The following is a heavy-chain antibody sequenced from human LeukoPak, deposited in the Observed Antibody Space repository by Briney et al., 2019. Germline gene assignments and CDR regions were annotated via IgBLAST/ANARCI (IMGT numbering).Heavy chain of an antibody. CDR2: ISSSGSTI. Sequence: PGGTLRLSCAASGFTFSDYYMGWIRQAPGKGLEWVSYISSSGSTIYYADSVKGRFTISRDNAKNSLYLQMNSLRAEDTAVYYCAREDGMIYAFDIWGQGTMVTVSS. V-gene: IGHV3-11*01. J-gene: IGHJ3*02. CDR1: GFTFSDYY. D-gene: IGHD3/OR15-3a*01. CDR3: AREDGMIYAFDI.